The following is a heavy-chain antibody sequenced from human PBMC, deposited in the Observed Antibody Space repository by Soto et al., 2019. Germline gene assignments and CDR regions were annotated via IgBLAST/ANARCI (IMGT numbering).Heavy chain of an antibody. CDR3: ARTTAVPNTLRSRYFFDF. Sequence: SETLSLTCSVSGGSVSNKTYYWSWIRQPPGKRLEWIGYVYCSGTTNYNPSLKSRVTISIDMSKNQFSLRLSSVTAADTALYYCARTTAVPNTLRSRYFFDFWGQGTLVTVSS. D-gene: IGHD3-9*01. CDR1: GGSVSNKTYY. CDR2: VYCSGTT. V-gene: IGHV4-61*01. J-gene: IGHJ4*02.